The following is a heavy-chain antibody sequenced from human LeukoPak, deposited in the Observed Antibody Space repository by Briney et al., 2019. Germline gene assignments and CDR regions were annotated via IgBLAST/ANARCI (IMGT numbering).Heavy chain of an antibody. Sequence: SQTLSLTCTVSGGSISSGDYYWSWIRQPPGKGLEWIGYIYYSGSTYYSPSLKSRVTISVDTSKNQFSLKLSSVTAADTAVYYCARDLMLSRRFDPWGQGTLVTVSS. D-gene: IGHD2-8*01. J-gene: IGHJ5*02. V-gene: IGHV4-30-4*01. CDR3: ARDLMLSRRFDP. CDR2: IYYSGST. CDR1: GGSISSGDYY.